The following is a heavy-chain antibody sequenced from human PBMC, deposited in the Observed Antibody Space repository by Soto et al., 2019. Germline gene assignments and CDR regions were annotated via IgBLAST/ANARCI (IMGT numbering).Heavy chain of an antibody. Sequence: PSETHPHTCTFSGCSSSSGGYYWSWIRKHPGKGLEWIGYIYYSGSTYYNPSLKSRVTISVDTSKNQFSLKLSSVTAADTAVYYCARGYSPGGLIWFGELLRPDAFDIWGQGTMVTVSS. V-gene: IGHV4-31*03. CDR1: GCSSSSGGYY. CDR3: ARGYSPGGLIWFGELLRPDAFDI. CDR2: IYYSGST. D-gene: IGHD3-10*01. J-gene: IGHJ3*02.